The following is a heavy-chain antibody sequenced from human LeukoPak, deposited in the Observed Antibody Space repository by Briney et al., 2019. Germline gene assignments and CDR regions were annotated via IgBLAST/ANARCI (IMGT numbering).Heavy chain of an antibody. CDR1: GYTLTELS. J-gene: IGHJ4*02. CDR2: FYPEDGET. D-gene: IGHD6-19*01. Sequence: GASVKVSCKVSGYTLTELSMHWVRQAPGKGLEWMGGFYPEDGETIYAQKFQGRVTMTEDTSTDTAYMELSSLRSEDTAVYYCATVRLYSSGWYWAYYFDYWGQGTLVTVSS. V-gene: IGHV1-24*01. CDR3: ATVRLYSSGWYWAYYFDY.